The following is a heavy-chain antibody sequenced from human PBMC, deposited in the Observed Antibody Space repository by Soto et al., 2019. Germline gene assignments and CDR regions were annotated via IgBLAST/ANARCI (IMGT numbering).Heavy chain of an antibody. D-gene: IGHD3-16*01. CDR2: INAGNGNT. Sequence: QVQLVQSGAEVKKPGASVKVSCKASGYTFTSYAMHWVRQAPGQRLEWMGWINAGNGNTKYSQKFQGRVTITRDTSASSAYMELSSLRSEDTAVYYCANALGLYYFDYWGQGTLVTVSS. V-gene: IGHV1-3*01. CDR3: ANALGLYYFDY. J-gene: IGHJ4*02. CDR1: GYTFTSYA.